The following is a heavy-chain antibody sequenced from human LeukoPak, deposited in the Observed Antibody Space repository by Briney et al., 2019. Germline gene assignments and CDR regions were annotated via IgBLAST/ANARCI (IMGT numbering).Heavy chain of an antibody. Sequence: AGGSLRLSCAASGFTFSSYWMHWVRQAPGKGLVWVSGINSEGTSTSYADSVKGRFTISRDNAKNTLYLRINSLRAEDTAVYYCARDTKSYFDYWGQGTLVTVSS. CDR1: GFTFSSYW. CDR2: INSEGTST. D-gene: IGHD3-3*01. V-gene: IGHV3-74*01. CDR3: ARDTKSYFDY. J-gene: IGHJ4*02.